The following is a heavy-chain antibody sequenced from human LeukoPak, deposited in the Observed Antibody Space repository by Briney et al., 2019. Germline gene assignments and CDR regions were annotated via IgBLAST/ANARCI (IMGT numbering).Heavy chain of an antibody. D-gene: IGHD3-22*01. V-gene: IGHV3-9*01. CDR2: ISWNSGSI. Sequence: SLRLSCAASGFTFGDYGMHWVRQLPGKGLEWVSGISWNSGSIGYADSVKGRFTISRDNAKTSLYLQMNSLRAEDTAVNYCARAADGRYDSSGYYFIDYWGQGTLVTVSS. J-gene: IGHJ4*02. CDR3: ARAADGRYDSSGYYFIDY. CDR1: GFTFGDYG.